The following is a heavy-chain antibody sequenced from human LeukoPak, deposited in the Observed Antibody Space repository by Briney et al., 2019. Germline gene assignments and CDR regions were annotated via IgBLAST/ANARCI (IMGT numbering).Heavy chain of an antibody. CDR1: GFTFSDYY. D-gene: IGHD2-21*01. Sequence: PGGSLTLSCAASGFTFSDYYMSWLRQAPPRELVWVSRSNNDGSSTSYAASVKGRFTISRDNAKNTLYLQMNSLRAEDTAVYYCARDWAYTQLDIWGRGSLVTVSS. CDR3: ARDWAYTQLDI. CDR2: SNNDGSST. V-gene: IGHV3-74*01. J-gene: IGHJ2*01.